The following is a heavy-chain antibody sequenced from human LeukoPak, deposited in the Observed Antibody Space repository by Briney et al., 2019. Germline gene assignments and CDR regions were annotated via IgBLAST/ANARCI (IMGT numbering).Heavy chain of an antibody. CDR3: ARDGSSPNYYYYYGMDV. D-gene: IGHD1-26*01. Sequence: PGGSLRLSCAASGFTFSSYSMNWVRQAPGKGLGWVSSISSSSSYIYYADSVKGRFTISRDNAKNSLYLQMNSLRAEDTAVYYCARDGSSPNYYYYYGMDVWGQGTTVTVSS. J-gene: IGHJ6*02. V-gene: IGHV3-21*01. CDR2: ISSSSSYI. CDR1: GFTFSSYS.